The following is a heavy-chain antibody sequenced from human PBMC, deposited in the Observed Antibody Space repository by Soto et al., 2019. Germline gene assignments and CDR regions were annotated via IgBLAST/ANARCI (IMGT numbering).Heavy chain of an antibody. V-gene: IGHV3-23*01. Sequence: EVQLLESGGGLVQPGGSLRLSCAASGFTFSSYAMSWVRQAPGKGLEWVSAISGSGGSTYYADSVKGRFTISRDNSKNTRYLPMNSLRAEDTAVYYCAKARTGYGYRGAPGFDHWGQGTLVTVSS. CDR2: ISGSGGST. J-gene: IGHJ5*02. CDR3: AKARTGYGYRGAPGFDH. D-gene: IGHD5-18*01. CDR1: GFTFSSYA.